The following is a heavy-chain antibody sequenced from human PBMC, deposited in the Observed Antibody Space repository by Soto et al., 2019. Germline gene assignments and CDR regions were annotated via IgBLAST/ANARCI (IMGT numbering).Heavy chain of an antibody. J-gene: IGHJ4*02. CDR3: ARDHSGSGYDPNYFDY. Sequence: QVQLVQSGAEVKKPGASVKVSCKASGYTFTSYYMRWVRQAPGQGLEWMGIINPSGGSANYAQKFQGRVTMTRDTSTSTVYMELSSLRSEDTAVYSCARDHSGSGYDPNYFDYWGQGTLVTVSS. CDR1: GYTFTSYY. CDR2: INPSGGSA. V-gene: IGHV1-46*01. D-gene: IGHD5-12*01.